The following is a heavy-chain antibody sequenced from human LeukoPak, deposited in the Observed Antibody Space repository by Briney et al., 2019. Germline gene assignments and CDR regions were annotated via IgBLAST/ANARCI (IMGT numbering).Heavy chain of an antibody. CDR1: GFTFSSYE. V-gene: IGHV3-48*03. J-gene: IGHJ4*02. Sequence: PGGSLRLSCAASGFTFSSYEMNWVRQAPGKGLEWVSYISSSASIIFYADSVKGRFTISRDNDKNSLYLQMISLRAEDTAVYYCARRSVAGSYFDYWGQGTLVTVSS. D-gene: IGHD6-19*01. CDR2: ISSSASII. CDR3: ARRSVAGSYFDY.